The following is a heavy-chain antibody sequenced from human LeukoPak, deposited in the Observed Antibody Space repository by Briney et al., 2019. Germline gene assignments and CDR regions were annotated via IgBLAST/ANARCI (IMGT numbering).Heavy chain of an antibody. V-gene: IGHV4-61*02. J-gene: IGHJ1*01. Sequence: PSETLSLTCTVSGSSNSSGSYHWSWIRQPAGKGLEWIGRIYTSGSTNYNPSLKSRVTISVDTSKNQFSLKLSSVTAADTAVYYCARVDYSDSSGYYLPIPLGYFQHWGQGTLVTVSS. CDR3: ARVDYSDSSGYYLPIPLGYFQH. D-gene: IGHD3-22*01. CDR1: GSSNSSGSYH. CDR2: IYTSGST.